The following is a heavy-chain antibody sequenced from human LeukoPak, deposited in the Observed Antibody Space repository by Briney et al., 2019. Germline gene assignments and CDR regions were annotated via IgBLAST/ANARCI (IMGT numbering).Heavy chain of an antibody. J-gene: IGHJ4*02. Sequence: GGSLRLSCAASGFTFSSYAMSWVRQAPGKGLEWVSAISGSGGSRYYADSLKGRFTISRDNSKNTLYLQMNSLRAEDTAVYYCAKDHLRGPMIVVVTPGYWGQGTLVTVSS. CDR2: ISGSGGSR. CDR3: AKDHLRGPMIVVVTPGY. V-gene: IGHV3-23*01. CDR1: GFTFSSYA. D-gene: IGHD3-22*01.